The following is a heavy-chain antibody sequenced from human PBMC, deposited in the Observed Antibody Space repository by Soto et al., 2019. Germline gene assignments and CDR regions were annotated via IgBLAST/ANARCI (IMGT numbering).Heavy chain of an antibody. J-gene: IGHJ4*02. D-gene: IGHD1-26*01. Sequence: QVQLVQSGAEVKKPGASVNVSCKASGYTFTVYYMHWVRQAPGQGLEWMGWINPKSGGTMYPQKFQGRVTMTWDTSIRTAYMALTRLRSDDTAVYFCARDLAKGGGSAGFCYLGPGTLVTGSS. CDR1: GYTFTVYY. CDR3: ARDLAKGGGSAGFCY. V-gene: IGHV1-2*02. CDR2: INPKSGGT.